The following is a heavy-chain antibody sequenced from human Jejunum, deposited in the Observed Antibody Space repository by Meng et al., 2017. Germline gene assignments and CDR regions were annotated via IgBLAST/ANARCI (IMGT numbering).Heavy chain of an antibody. J-gene: IGHJ4*02. V-gene: IGHV3-48*03. Sequence: GESLKISCAASGFAFISYQMNLVRQTPGKGPEWVSYIRESGDTIYYADSLKGRLTITRDNAKNSLYLQMSSVTVDDMGVYYCARSRVRGAPGYWGRGTLVTVSS. CDR2: IRESGDTI. CDR1: GFAFISYQ. CDR3: ARSRVRGAPGY. D-gene: IGHD3-10*01.